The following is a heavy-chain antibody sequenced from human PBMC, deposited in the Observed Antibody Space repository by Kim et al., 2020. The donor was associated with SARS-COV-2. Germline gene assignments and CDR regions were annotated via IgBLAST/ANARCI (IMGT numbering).Heavy chain of an antibody. D-gene: IGHD3-16*02. CDR2: IKSKTDGGTT. Sequence: GGSLRLSCAASGFIFSNAWMSWVRQAPGKGLEWVGRIKSKTDGGTTDYAAPVKGRFTISGDDSKNTLYLQMNSLKTEDTAVYYCIASRLGDLSHTNLFDYWGQGTLVTVSS. J-gene: IGHJ4*02. CDR3: IASRLGDLSHTNLFDY. V-gene: IGHV3-15*01. CDR1: GFIFSNAW.